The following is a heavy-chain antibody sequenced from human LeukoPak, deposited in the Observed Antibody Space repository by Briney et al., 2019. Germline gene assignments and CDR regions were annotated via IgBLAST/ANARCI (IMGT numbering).Heavy chain of an antibody. CDR3: ARLRIEGYSYVRSPDAFDT. CDR1: GFTFSSYS. V-gene: IGHV3-21*01. D-gene: IGHD5-18*01. CDR2: ISSSSSYI. J-gene: IGHJ3*02. Sequence: KPGGSLRLSCAASGFTFSSYSMNWVRQAPGKGLEWVSSISSSSSYIYYADSVKGRFTISRDNAKNSLYLQMNSLRAEDTAVYYCARLRIEGYSYVRSPDAFDTWGQGTMVTVSS.